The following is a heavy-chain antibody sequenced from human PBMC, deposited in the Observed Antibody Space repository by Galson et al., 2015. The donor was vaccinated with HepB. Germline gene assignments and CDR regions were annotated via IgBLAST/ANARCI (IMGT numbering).Heavy chain of an antibody. CDR2: ISYDGSNK. D-gene: IGHD6-19*01. J-gene: IGHJ4*02. Sequence: SLRLSCAAFGFIFNSYAMTWVRQAPGKGLEWVAFISYDGSNKYYADSVRGRFTISRDNSKNTLYLQMNSLRPEDTAVYYCAREPYSSGWSKRGRYFDYWGQGALVTVSS. V-gene: IGHV3-30-3*01. CDR1: GFIFNSYA. CDR3: AREPYSSGWSKRGRYFDY.